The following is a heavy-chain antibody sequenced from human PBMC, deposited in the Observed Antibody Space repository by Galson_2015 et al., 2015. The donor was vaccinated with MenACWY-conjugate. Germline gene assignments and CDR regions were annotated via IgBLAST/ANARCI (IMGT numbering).Heavy chain of an antibody. D-gene: IGHD6-25*01. CDR2: VGDDGSAK. CDR3: AREAQRSNWYLDL. V-gene: IGHV3-30*03. Sequence: SLRLSCAASGFTFSTYGMHWVRQAPGKGLEWVAVVGDDGSAKVYADSVKGRFTVSRDNSKNTLYLQMNYLRPEDTAVYYCAREAQRSNWYLDLWGRGTLVTVSS. CDR1: GFTFSTYG. J-gene: IGHJ2*01.